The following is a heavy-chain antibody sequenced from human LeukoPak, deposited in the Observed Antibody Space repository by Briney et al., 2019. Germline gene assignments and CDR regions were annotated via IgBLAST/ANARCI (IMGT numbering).Heavy chain of an antibody. J-gene: IGHJ4*02. V-gene: IGHV4-59*01. Sequence: PSQTLSLTCTVSGGSISSYYWSWFRQPPGKGLEWIGYIYHSGSTKYNPSLKSRVSISIYTSKNQFSLKLSSVTAADTAVYYCARMYYYGSGSYIPFDYWGQGTLVTVSS. CDR3: ARMYYYGSGSYIPFDY. CDR2: IYHSGST. D-gene: IGHD3-10*01. CDR1: GGSISSYY.